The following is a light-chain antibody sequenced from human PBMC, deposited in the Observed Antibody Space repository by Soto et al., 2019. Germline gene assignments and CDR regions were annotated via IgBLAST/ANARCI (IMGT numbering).Light chain of an antibody. J-gene: IGLJ3*02. V-gene: IGLV2-14*01. CDR2: EVS. CDR3: SSFTSSFTSM. Sequence: QSALTQPASVSGSPGQSITISCTGTSSDFGNYNSVSWYQQHPGKAPKLMIYEVSDRPSGVSNRFSGSKSGNTASLTISDLQAEDEADYYCSSFTSSFTSMFGGGTKVTVL. CDR1: SSDFGNYNS.